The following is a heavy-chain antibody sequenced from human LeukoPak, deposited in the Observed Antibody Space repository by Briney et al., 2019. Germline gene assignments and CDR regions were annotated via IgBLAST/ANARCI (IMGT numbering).Heavy chain of an antibody. V-gene: IGHV4-34*01. CDR2: ITHSGGT. Sequence: KPSETLSLTCAVYGGSFSGYYWSWIRQPPGKGLEWIGEITHSGGTNYNPSLKSRVTISVDTSKNQFSLNLSSVTAADTAIYYCARDPYNGGYGDSYYYYMDVWGKGTTVTISS. J-gene: IGHJ6*03. CDR3: ARDPYNGGYGDSYYYYMDV. D-gene: IGHD1-26*01. CDR1: GGSFSGYY.